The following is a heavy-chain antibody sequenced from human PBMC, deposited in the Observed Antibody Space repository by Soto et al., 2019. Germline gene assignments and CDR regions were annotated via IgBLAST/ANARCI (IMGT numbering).Heavy chain of an antibody. J-gene: IGHJ3*01. CDR1: GFSFRTFW. V-gene: IGHV3-7*01. CDR3: VSSNIVGRPG. CDR2: INQDESEK. Sequence: QLVESGGGSVQPGGSLRLSCAASGFSFRTFWMAWVRQPPGKGLEWVANINQDESEKHYMDSVKGRFTISRDNAKSSLVLQMNSLRAEDTAVYYCVSSNIVGRPGGGQGTMVTVSS. D-gene: IGHD6-6*01.